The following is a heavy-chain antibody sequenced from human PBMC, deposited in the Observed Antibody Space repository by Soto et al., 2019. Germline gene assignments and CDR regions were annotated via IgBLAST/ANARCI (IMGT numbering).Heavy chain of an antibody. V-gene: IGHV2-5*02. CDR3: AHRVLRTVFGLVTTTAIYFDF. D-gene: IGHD3-3*01. Sequence: QITLNESGPTVVRPTETLTLTCRFSGFSLTTSGVGVGWIRQSPGKAPEWLALIYSDDDKRYSASLKSRLTNTQDTSTSQVFLTVPDLDTTDTATYYCAHRVLRTVFGLVTTTAIYFDFWGQGTPVAVSS. CDR1: GFSLTTSGVG. J-gene: IGHJ4*02. CDR2: IYSDDDK.